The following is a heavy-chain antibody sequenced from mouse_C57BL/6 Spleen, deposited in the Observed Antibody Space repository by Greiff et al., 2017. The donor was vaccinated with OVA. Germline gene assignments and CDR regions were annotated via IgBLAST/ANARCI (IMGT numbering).Heavy chain of an antibody. CDR2: IHPNSGST. J-gene: IGHJ4*01. CDR3: ARLGNYYGSSYYAMDY. V-gene: IGHV1-64*01. Sequence: VQLQQPGAELVKPGASVKLSCKASGYTFTSYWMHWVKQRPGQGLEWIGMIHPNSGSTNYNEKFKSKATLTVDKSSSTAYMQLSSLTSEDSAVYYCARLGNYYGSSYYAMDYWGQGTSVTVSS. D-gene: IGHD1-1*01. CDR1: GYTFTSYW.